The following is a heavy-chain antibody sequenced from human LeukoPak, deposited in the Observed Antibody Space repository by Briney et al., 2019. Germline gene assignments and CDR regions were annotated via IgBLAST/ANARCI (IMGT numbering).Heavy chain of an antibody. J-gene: IGHJ5*02. CDR3: ARDFTTYCSNGLCLDRNWFDP. CDR1: VYTFTGYY. D-gene: IGHD2-8*01. Sequence: ASVKVSCKASVYTFTGYYMHWVRQAPGQGLEWMGRINPNSGGTNYAQKFQGRVTMSRDTSISTAYMELSRLTSDDTAVYYCARDFTTYCSNGLCLDRNWFDPWGQGTLVTVSS. V-gene: IGHV1-2*06. CDR2: INPNSGGT.